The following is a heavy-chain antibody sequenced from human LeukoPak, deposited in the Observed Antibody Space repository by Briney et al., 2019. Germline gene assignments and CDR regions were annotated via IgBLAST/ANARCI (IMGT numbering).Heavy chain of an antibody. CDR3: ARGYCGGGSCHWGMAY. V-gene: IGHV1-3*01. J-gene: IGHJ4*02. Sequence: ASVKVSCKASGYTFTSYAIHWVRQAPGQRLEWMGWINAGNGNTKYSQKFQGRVTITRDTSASTDYMELSSLRSEDTAVYYCARGYCGGGSCHWGMAYWGQGTLVTVSS. D-gene: IGHD2-15*01. CDR1: GYTFTSYA. CDR2: INAGNGNT.